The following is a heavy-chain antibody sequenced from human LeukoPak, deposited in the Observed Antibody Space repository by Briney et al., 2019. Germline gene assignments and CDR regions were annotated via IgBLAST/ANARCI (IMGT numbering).Heavy chain of an antibody. CDR3: ARGYTSGLYGAFDSFDM. CDR1: GYTFTGYY. CDR2: INPNNGDT. J-gene: IGHJ3*02. V-gene: IGHV1-2*06. Sequence: ASVKVSCKASGYTFTGYYMHWVRQAPGQGLEWMGRINPNNGDTNYAQKFQGRVTMTRDTSISTAYMELSSLRVDDTAVYYCARGYTSGLYGAFDSFDMWGQGAMVIVSS. D-gene: IGHD6-19*01.